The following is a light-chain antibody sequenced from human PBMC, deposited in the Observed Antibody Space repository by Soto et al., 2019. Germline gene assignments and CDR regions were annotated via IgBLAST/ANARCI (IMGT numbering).Light chain of an antibody. CDR3: QQYGSTWT. Sequence: EIVFTQSPATLSVSPGDRATLSRRASQSIMYNLAWYQQKPGQAPRLLIYDASSRATGIPDRFSGGGSGTDFTLTISRLEPEDFAVYYCQQYGSTWTFGQGTKVDIK. CDR2: DAS. J-gene: IGKJ1*01. CDR1: QSIMYN. V-gene: IGKV3-20*01.